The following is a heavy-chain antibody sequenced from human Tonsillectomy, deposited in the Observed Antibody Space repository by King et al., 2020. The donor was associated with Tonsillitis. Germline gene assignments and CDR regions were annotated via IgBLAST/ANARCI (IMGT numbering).Heavy chain of an antibody. D-gene: IGHD3-22*01. J-gene: IGHJ5*02. V-gene: IGHV3-33*05. CDR2: ISFDGSNK. CDR1: GFTFSTYA. CDR3: AREGSRPLYSDSRRATWAPPVDP. Sequence: VQLVESGGGVVQPGRSLRLSCVASGFTFSTYAMHWVRQAPGKGLEWVTIISFDGSNKYYADSVKGRFTISRDNSKNTLYLEMNSLRAEDTAVYYCAREGSRPLYSDSRRATWAPPVDPGGQGTLVTVSS.